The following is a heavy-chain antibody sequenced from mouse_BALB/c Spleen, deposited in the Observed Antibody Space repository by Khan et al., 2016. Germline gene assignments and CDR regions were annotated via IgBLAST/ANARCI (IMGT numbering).Heavy chain of an antibody. Sequence: QVQLQQPGAELMKPGASVKISCKATGYTFSNYWIERIKERPGHGLEWIGEILPGSGTTNYNEKFKGTATFTAETSSNTACMQLSSLTSEDSAVYYCARGSYWGQGTLVTVSA. CDR2: ILPGSGTT. J-gene: IGHJ3*01. CDR3: ARGSY. CDR1: GYTFSNYW. V-gene: IGHV1-9*01.